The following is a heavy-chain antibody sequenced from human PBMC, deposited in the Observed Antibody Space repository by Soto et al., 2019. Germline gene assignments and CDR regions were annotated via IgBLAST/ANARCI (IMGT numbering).Heavy chain of an antibody. D-gene: IGHD6-13*01. J-gene: IGHJ4*02. CDR3: AKLVVGSSWERLTEFDY. Sequence: QVQLVESGGGVVQPGRSLRLSCAASGFTFSSYGMHWVRQAPGKGLEWVAVISYDGSNKYYADSVKGRFTISRDNSKNTLYLQMNSLRAEDTAVYYCAKLVVGSSWERLTEFDYWGQGTLVTVSS. CDR1: GFTFSSYG. V-gene: IGHV3-30*18. CDR2: ISYDGSNK.